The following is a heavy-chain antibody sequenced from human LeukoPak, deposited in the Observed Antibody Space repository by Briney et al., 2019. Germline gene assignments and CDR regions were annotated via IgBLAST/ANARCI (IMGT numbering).Heavy chain of an antibody. Sequence: PGGSLRFSLAASGFTSGGYSMNWVRQAPGKGLEWVSYIRSSSSTIYYADSVKGRFTISRDNAKNSLYLQMNSLRAEDTAVYYCARDDGDGCNNSFDPWGQGTLVTVSS. V-gene: IGHV3-48*01. CDR3: ARDDGDGCNNSFDP. D-gene: IGHD5-24*01. J-gene: IGHJ5*02. CDR2: IRSSSSTI. CDR1: GFTSGGYS.